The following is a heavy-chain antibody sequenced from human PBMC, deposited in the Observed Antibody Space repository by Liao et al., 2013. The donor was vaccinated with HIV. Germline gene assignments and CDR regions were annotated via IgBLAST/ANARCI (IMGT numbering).Heavy chain of an antibody. D-gene: IGHD3-22*01. CDR3: ASWGYYPYYFDY. CDR1: GGSISSSSYY. J-gene: IGHJ4*02. V-gene: IGHV4-39*07. CDR2: IYYSGST. Sequence: QVQLQQWGAGLLKPSETLSLTCTVSGGSISSSSYYWGWIRQPPGKGLEWIGSIYYSGSTYYNPSLKSRVTISVDTSKNQFSLKLSSVTAADTAVYYCASWGYYPYYFDYWGQGTLVTVSS.